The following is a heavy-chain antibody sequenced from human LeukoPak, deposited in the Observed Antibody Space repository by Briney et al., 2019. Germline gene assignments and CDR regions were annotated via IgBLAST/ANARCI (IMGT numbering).Heavy chain of an antibody. J-gene: IGHJ3*02. D-gene: IGHD1-26*01. Sequence: GGSLRLSCAASGFAFSTYWMASVPQTPAKGQERVANIKQDGSLKYYVDCVKGRFTISRDNAKNSLYLKMNRLRAEDSAVYYCAGDHSPQHGGNYYDAFDTWGQGTMVTVSS. CDR3: AGDHSPQHGGNYYDAFDT. CDR2: IKQDGSLK. V-gene: IGHV3-7*01. CDR1: GFAFSTYW.